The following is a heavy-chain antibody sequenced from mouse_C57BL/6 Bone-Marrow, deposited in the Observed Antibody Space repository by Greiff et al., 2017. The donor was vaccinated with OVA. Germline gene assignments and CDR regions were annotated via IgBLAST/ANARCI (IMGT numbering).Heavy chain of an antibody. CDR3: ARPRSPIYYDYDGAMDY. V-gene: IGHV1-42*01. CDR1: GYSFTGYY. Sequence: EVQLQQSGPELVKPGASVKISCKASGYSFTGYYMNWVKQSPEKSLEWIGEINPSTGGTTYNQKFKAKATLTVDKSSSTAYMELKRLTSEDSAVYDCARPRSPIYYDYDGAMDYWGKGTSVTVSS. D-gene: IGHD2-4*01. J-gene: IGHJ4*01. CDR2: INPSTGGT.